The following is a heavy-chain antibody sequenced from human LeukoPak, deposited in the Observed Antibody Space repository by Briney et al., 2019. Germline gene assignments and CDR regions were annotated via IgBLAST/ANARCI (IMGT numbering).Heavy chain of an antibody. D-gene: IGHD6-13*01. CDR3: ARDRAAADP. Sequence: PGGSLRLSCAASGFNFSDYTMTWVRQAPGKGLEWVSVIWTDSGTYYADSVRGRFTISRDDSKNTLFLQMDSLRAEDTAVYYCARDRAAADPWGQGTLVTVSS. CDR1: GFNFSDYT. J-gene: IGHJ5*02. CDR2: IWTDSGT. V-gene: IGHV3-53*01.